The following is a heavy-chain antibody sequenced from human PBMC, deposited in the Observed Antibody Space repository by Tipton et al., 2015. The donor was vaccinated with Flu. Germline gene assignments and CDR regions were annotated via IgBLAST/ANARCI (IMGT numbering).Heavy chain of an antibody. CDR1: SGSLSSFY. CDR3: ARDPSLGMPEYLDS. V-gene: IGHV4-59*01. D-gene: IGHD2-2*01. CDR2: IYNSVYT. Sequence: TLSLTCIVSSGSLSSFYWNWIRQSPGKGLEWIGYIYNSVYTKYNPSLTSRVTISVATSKNQFSLRLSSVTAADTAMYFCARDPSLGMPEYLDSWGQGTLVTVSS. J-gene: IGHJ4*02.